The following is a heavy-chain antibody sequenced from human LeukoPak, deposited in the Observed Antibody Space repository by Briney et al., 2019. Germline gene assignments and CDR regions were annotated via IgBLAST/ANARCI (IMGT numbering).Heavy chain of an antibody. J-gene: IGHJ6*02. Sequence: GASVKVSCKASGGTFSIYAISWVRQAPGQGLEWMGRIIPILGIANYAQKFQGRVTITADKSTSTAYMELSSLRSEDTAVYYCASPLGVYYYYGMDVWGQGTTVTVSS. V-gene: IGHV1-69*04. CDR3: ASPLGVYYYYGMDV. CDR2: IIPILGIA. CDR1: GGTFSIYA. D-gene: IGHD1-26*01.